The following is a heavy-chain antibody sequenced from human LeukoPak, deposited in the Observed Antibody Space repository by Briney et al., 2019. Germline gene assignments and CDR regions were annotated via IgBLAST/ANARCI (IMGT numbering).Heavy chain of an antibody. Sequence: GGSLRLSCAASGFSFSSYGMHWVRQAPGKGLEWVGVKSFHGSNQYYADSVKGRFTISRDNSKNTLYLQMNSLRAEDTAVYYCARDISGSYSLDYWGQGTLVTVSS. D-gene: IGHD1-26*01. CDR1: GFSFSSYG. CDR2: KSFHGSNQ. J-gene: IGHJ4*02. V-gene: IGHV3-30*19. CDR3: ARDISGSYSLDY.